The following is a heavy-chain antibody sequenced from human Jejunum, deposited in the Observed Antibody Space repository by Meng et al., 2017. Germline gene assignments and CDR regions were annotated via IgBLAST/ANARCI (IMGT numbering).Heavy chain of an antibody. CDR2: ISDDGSYQ. J-gene: IGHJ4*02. CDR3: ARGGPGGGGASPY. D-gene: IGHD1-26*01. Sequence: GGFLRPSCAASGFSFSTYALNWVRQAPGQGLEWVAAISDDGSYQYYGDPVQGRVTISRDNSKNTLYLQMTSLGVEDTAVYFCARGGPGGGGASPYWGQGTLVTVSS. CDR1: GFSFSTYA. V-gene: IGHV3-30*04.